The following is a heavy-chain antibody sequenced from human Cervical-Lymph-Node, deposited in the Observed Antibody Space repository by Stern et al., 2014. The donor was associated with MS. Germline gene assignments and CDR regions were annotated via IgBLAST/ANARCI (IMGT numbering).Heavy chain of an antibody. Sequence: QITLKESGPALVKPTQTLTLTCTFSGFSLSTSGMCVSWIRQPPGKALEWLALIDWDDDKYYSTSLKTRLTISKDTSKNQVVLTMTNMDPVDTATYYCARMPRSSWLGYFDYWGQGTLVTVSS. D-gene: IGHD6-13*01. V-gene: IGHV2-70*01. CDR2: IDWDDDK. CDR1: GFSLSTSGMC. CDR3: ARMPRSSWLGYFDY. J-gene: IGHJ4*02.